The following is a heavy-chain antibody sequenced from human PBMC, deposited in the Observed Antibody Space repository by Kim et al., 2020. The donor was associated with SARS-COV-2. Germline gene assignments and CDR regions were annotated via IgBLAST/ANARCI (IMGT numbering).Heavy chain of an antibody. CDR2: ISSSSSYI. V-gene: IGHV3-21*01. Sequence: GGSLRLSCGASGFTFSSYSMNWVRQAPGKGLEWVSSISSSSSYIYYADSVKGRFTISRDNAKNSLYLQMNSLRAEDTAVYYCARAGWGSETLDYWGQGTLVTVSS. CDR1: GFTFSSYS. D-gene: IGHD2-21*01. J-gene: IGHJ4*02. CDR3: ARAGWGSETLDY.